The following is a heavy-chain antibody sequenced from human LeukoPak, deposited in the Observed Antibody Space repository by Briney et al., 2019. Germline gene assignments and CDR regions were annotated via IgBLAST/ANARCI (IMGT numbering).Heavy chain of an antibody. CDR1: GFTFSSYA. D-gene: IGHD4-17*01. J-gene: IGHJ3*02. CDR2: ISGSTIST. CDR3: ARAPYGAAFDI. Sequence: PGGSLRLSCAASGFTFSSYAMSWVRQAPGKGLEWVSTISGSTISTYYADSVKGRFTISRDNAKNSLYLQMNSLRAEDTAVYYCARAPYGAAFDIWGQGTMVTVSS. V-gene: IGHV3-21*01.